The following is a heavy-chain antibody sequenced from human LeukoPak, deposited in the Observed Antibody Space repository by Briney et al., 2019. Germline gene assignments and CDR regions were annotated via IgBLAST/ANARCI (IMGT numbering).Heavy chain of an antibody. CDR3: ARDRYHFQQLAPGGMDV. J-gene: IGHJ6*02. V-gene: IGHV3-48*04. D-gene: IGHD6-13*01. CDR2: ISSSSSTI. Sequence: PGGSLRLSCAASGFTFSSYSMNWVRQAPGKGLEWVSYISSSSSTIYYADSVKGRFTISRDNAKNSLYLQMNSLRAEDTAVYYCARDRYHFQQLAPGGMDVWGQGTTVTVSS. CDR1: GFTFSSYS.